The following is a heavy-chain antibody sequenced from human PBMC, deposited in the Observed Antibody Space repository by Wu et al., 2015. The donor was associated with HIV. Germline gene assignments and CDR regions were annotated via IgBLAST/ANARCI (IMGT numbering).Heavy chain of an antibody. Sequence: QVQLVQSGAEMKKPGASVKVSCKGSGYIFTGYYMEWVRQAPGQGLEWMGWIDPRSGGTNYAQRFQGRVTMTRDTSLRTVYMELSSLKSDDTAVYFCATGNGNSIFWGKGTLVTVSA. CDR1: GYIFTGYY. D-gene: IGHD4-11*01. CDR2: IDPRSGGT. CDR3: ATGNGNSIF. V-gene: IGHV1-2*02. J-gene: IGHJ4*02.